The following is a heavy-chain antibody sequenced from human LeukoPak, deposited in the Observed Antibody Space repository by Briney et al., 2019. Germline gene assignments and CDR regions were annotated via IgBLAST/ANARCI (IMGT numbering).Heavy chain of an antibody. CDR2: ISYDGSNK. J-gene: IGHJ4*02. V-gene: IGHV3-30-3*01. D-gene: IGHD5-18*01. CDR1: GFTFSSYA. Sequence: GGSLRLSCAASGFTFSSYAMHWVRQAPGKGLEWVAVISYDGSNKYYADSVKGRFTISRDNSKNTLDLQMNSLRDEDTAVYYCAREGIQLANLFDYWGQGTLVTVSS. CDR3: AREGIQLANLFDY.